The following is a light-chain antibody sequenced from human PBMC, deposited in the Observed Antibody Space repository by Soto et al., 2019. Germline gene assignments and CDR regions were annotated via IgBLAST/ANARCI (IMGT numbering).Light chain of an antibody. CDR1: QNIFTY. J-gene: IGKJ2*01. CDR2: TTS. V-gene: IGKV1-39*01. Sequence: DIQVTQSPSSLSASVGDRVTITCRASQNIFTYLNWYQQRPGKAPNLLIYTTSNLQSGVPSRCSGSGSGTDFILTFSSLQPEEFATYYCQLRYSSPTFGRGTKVEIK. CDR3: QLRYSSPT.